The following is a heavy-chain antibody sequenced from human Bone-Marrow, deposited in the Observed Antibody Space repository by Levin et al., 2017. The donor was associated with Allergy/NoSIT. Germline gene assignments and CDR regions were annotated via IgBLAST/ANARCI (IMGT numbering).Heavy chain of an antibody. D-gene: IGHD4-23*01. J-gene: IGHJ6*02. V-gene: IGHV3-48*03. CDR3: ARDSVAHGMDV. Sequence: GGSLRLSCVASGFTFSDYEMHWVRQSPGKGLEWFSFIGIRGANVQYADSVKGRFTVSRDDAKKSLYLQMNSMKADDTAVYPCARDSVAHGMDVWGLGTTVTVSS. CDR2: IGIRGANV. CDR1: GFTFSDYE.